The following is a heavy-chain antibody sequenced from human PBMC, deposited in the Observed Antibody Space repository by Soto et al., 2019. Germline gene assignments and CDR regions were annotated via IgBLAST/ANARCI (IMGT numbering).Heavy chain of an antibody. J-gene: IGHJ5*02. CDR2: MYTKERT. CDR1: GGSITNYY. CDR3: ARDDYKDGGNNWFDP. Sequence: SETLSLTCTVSGGSITNYYWNWIRQPAGKGLEWIGRMYTKERTNYNLSFKSRVTMSVDTSNNQFSLKLNAVTAADTAVYYCARDDYKDGGNNWFDPWGQGTLVTVSS. V-gene: IGHV4-4*07. D-gene: IGHD3-16*01.